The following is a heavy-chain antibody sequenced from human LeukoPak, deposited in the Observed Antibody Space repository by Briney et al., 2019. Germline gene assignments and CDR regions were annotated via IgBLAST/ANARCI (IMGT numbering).Heavy chain of an antibody. V-gene: IGHV3-21*01. D-gene: IGHD2-8*01. CDR3: ARYLKSGPADTFDI. CDR1: GFTFSSYS. Sequence: GSLRLSCAASGFTFSSYSMNWVRQAPGKGLEWVSSISSSSSYIYYADSVKGRFTISRDNAKNSLYLQMNSLRAEDTAVYYCARYLKSGPADTFDIWGQGTMVTVSS. J-gene: IGHJ3*02. CDR2: ISSSSSYI.